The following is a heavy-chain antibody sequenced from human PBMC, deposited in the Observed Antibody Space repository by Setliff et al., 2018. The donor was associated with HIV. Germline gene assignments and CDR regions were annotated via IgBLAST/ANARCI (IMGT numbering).Heavy chain of an antibody. Sequence: PSETLSLTCTVSGGFISSYYWNWIRQPAGKGLEWIRRIYTSGSTNYNPSLKSRVTMSVDTSKNQFSLRLSSVTAADTAVYYCARGAIAAAGDFDYWGQGTLVTVSS. D-gene: IGHD6-13*01. CDR2: IYTSGST. CDR3: ARGAIAAAGDFDY. V-gene: IGHV4-4*07. CDR1: GGFISSYY. J-gene: IGHJ4*02.